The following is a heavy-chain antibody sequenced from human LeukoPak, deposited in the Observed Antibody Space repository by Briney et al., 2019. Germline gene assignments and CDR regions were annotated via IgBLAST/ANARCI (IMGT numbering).Heavy chain of an antibody. CDR3: ARGASLLWFGELSPPFDP. J-gene: IGHJ5*02. CDR1: GYSISSGYY. CDR2: IYHSGST. D-gene: IGHD3-10*01. Sequence: SETLSLTCTVSGYSISSGYYWGWIRQPPGKGLEWIGSIYHSGSTYYNPSLKSRVTISVDTSKNQFSLKLSSVTAADTAVYYCARGASLLWFGELSPPFDPWGQGTLVTVSS. V-gene: IGHV4-38-2*02.